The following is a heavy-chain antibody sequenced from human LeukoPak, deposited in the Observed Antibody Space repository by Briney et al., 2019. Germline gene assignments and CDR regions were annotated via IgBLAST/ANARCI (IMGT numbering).Heavy chain of an antibody. J-gene: IGHJ6*03. Sequence: SETLSLTCTVSGGSISSSSYYWGWIRQPPGKGLEWIGSIYYSGSTYYNPSLKSRVTISVDTSKNQFSLKLSSVTAADTAVYYCARLTKQWLYYYYMDVWGKGTTVTVSS. V-gene: IGHV4-39*01. CDR1: GGSISSSSYY. CDR3: ARLTKQWLYYYYMDV. D-gene: IGHD6-19*01. CDR2: IYYSGST.